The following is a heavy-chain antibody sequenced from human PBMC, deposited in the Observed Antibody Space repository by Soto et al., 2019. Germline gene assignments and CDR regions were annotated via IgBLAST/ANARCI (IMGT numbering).Heavy chain of an antibody. V-gene: IGHV4-34*01. J-gene: IGHJ2*01. D-gene: IGHD3-16*02. CDR3: AREEGKRYTAVGSS. CDR2: INHSGST. Sequence: QVQLQQWGAGLLKPSETLSLTCAVYGGSFSGYYWSWIRQPPGKGLEWIGEINHSGSTNYNPSLKSRVTISVDTSKNQFYLKLSSVTAADTAVYYCAREEGKRYTAVGSSWGRGTLVTVSS. CDR1: GGSFSGYY.